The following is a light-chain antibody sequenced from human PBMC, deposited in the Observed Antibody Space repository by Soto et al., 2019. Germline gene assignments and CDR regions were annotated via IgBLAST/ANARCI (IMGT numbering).Light chain of an antibody. CDR1: SSDVGGYNC. CDR2: DVN. CDR3: SSYTSSSTLV. J-gene: IGLJ1*01. V-gene: IGLV2-14*01. Sequence: QSALTQPASVSGSPGQSITVSCTGTSSDVGGYNCVSWYQQHPGKAPKLMIYDVNNRPSGVSNRFSGSKSGNTASLTISGLQAEDEADYYCSSYTSSSTLVFGTGTKVTVL.